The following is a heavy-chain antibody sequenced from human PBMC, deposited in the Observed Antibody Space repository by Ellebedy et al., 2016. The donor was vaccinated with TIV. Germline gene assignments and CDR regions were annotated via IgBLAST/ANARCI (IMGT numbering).Heavy chain of an antibody. Sequence: PGGSLRLSCAASGFTFRDYGMHWVRQAPGKGLEWVAFISYNGDEIYYAEFVRGRFTVSRDNSKNTLNVQINSLRIEDTAAYYCVKDGFRGYGMDVWGQGTTVTVSS. CDR2: ISYNGDEI. D-gene: IGHD2-2*03. J-gene: IGHJ6*02. V-gene: IGHV3-30*18. CDR1: GFTFRDYG. CDR3: VKDGFRGYGMDV.